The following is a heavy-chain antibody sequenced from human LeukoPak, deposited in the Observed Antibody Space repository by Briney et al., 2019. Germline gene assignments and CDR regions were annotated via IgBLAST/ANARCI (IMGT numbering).Heavy chain of an antibody. CDR2: IYDSGST. CDR3: ARQSISGSSLSYFDY. V-gene: IGHV4-59*01. J-gene: IGHJ4*02. D-gene: IGHD3-22*01. Sequence: SETLSLTCTVSGGSISSYYWSWIRQPPGKGLEWIGNIYDSGSTNYNPSLKSRLTISVNTSKNQCSLKLSSVTAADTAVYYCARQSISGSSLSYFDYWGQGTLVNVSS. CDR1: GGSISSYY.